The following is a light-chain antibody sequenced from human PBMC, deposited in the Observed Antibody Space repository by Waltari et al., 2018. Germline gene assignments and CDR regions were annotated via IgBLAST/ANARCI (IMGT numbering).Light chain of an antibody. CDR3: QHYVRLPAT. CDR2: GAS. Sequence: EILLTQSPGSLSSSPGERVTISSRASQSVSRALAWYQQKPGQAPRLLIFGASNRATGIPDRFSGSGSETDFSLTISRLEPEDFAVYYCQHYVRLPATFGRGTKVEIK. J-gene: IGKJ1*01. V-gene: IGKV3-20*01. CDR1: QSVSRA.